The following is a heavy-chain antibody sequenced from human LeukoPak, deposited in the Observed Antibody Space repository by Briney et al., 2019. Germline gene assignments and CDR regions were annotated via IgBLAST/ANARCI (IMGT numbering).Heavy chain of an antibody. V-gene: IGHV1-69*04. J-gene: IGHJ5*02. CDR1: GGTFSSYA. CDR2: IIPILGIA. Sequence: ASVKVSCKASGGTFSSYAISWVRQAPGQGLEWMGRIIPILGIANYAQKFQGRITITADKSTSTAYMELSSLRSEDTAVYYCARAINYGSGSVNWFDPWGQGTLVTVSS. D-gene: IGHD3-10*01. CDR3: ARAINYGSGSVNWFDP.